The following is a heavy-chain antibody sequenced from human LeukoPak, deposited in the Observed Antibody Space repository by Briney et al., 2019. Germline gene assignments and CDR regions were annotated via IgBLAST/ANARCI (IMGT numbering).Heavy chain of an antibody. CDR3: ARVRYYDSSGPTDY. Sequence: PGGSLRLSCAASGFTFDDYAMHWVRQAPGKGLEWVSGISWNSGSIGYADSVKGRFTISRDNAKNSLYLQMNSLRAEDTAVYYCARVRYYDSSGPTDYWGQGTLVTVSS. D-gene: IGHD3-22*01. J-gene: IGHJ4*02. CDR2: ISWNSGSI. CDR1: GFTFDDYA. V-gene: IGHV3-9*01.